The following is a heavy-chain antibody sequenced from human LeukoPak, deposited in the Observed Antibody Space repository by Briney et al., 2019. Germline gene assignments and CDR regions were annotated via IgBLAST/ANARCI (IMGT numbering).Heavy chain of an antibody. CDR1: GYTFTSYG. CDR2: IIPIFGTA. V-gene: IGHV1-69*13. D-gene: IGHD6-6*01. CDR3: ARGSGIAARPYYFDY. Sequence: SVKVSCKASGYTFTSYGISWVRQAPGQGLEWMGGIIPIFGTANYAQKFQGRVTITADESTSTAYMELSSLRSEDTAVYYCARGSGIAARPYYFDYWGQGTLVTVSS. J-gene: IGHJ4*02.